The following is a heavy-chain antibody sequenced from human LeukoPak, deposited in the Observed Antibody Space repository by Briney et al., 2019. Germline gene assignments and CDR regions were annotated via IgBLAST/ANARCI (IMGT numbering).Heavy chain of an antibody. V-gene: IGHV3-66*01. CDR3: ATKEGYGGLLEH. J-gene: IGHJ4*02. Sequence: GGSLRLSCAASGFTVSTNYMSWVRQAPGKGLEWVSVIYSDGTTHYADSVKGRFSISRDNSKNTLYLQMNSLRAEDTAVYYCATKEGYGGLLEHWGPGTLVTVSS. CDR2: IYSDGTT. CDR1: GFTVSTNY. D-gene: IGHD4-23*01.